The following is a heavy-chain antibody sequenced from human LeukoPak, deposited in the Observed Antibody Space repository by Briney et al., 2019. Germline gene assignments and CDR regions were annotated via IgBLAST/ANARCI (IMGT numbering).Heavy chain of an antibody. J-gene: IGHJ3*02. CDR1: AGSIFSSNYY. Sequence: PSETLSLTCTVSAGSIFSSNYYWGWIRQPPGKGLEWIGSIYYSGSTYYSPSLKSRVTMSQDTSKNRFSLKLSSVTAADTAVYFCARDGAFDIWGQGTMVTVSS. V-gene: IGHV4-39*02. CDR2: IYYSGST. CDR3: ARDGAFDI.